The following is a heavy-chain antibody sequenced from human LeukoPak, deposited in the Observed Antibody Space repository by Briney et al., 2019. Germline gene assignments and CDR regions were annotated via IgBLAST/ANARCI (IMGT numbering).Heavy chain of an antibody. CDR3: AKVGQQLRYYFDY. J-gene: IGHJ4*02. CDR1: GFTFSSYA. D-gene: IGHD6-13*01. CDR2: ISGSGGST. Sequence: GGSLSLSCAASGFTFSSYAMSWVRQAPGKGLEWVSAISGSGGSTYYADSVKGRYNISRDNSKNTLYLQMNSLRAEDTAVYYCAKVGQQLRYYFDYWGQGTLVTVSS. V-gene: IGHV3-23*01.